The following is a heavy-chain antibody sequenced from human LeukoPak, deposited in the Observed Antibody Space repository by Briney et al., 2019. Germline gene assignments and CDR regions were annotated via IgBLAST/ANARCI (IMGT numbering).Heavy chain of an antibody. CDR1: GYTFTGYY. CDR3: AKAAAGSQHSYYYYYYLDV. V-gene: IGHV1-2*02. Sequence: ASVKVSCKASGYTFTGYYMHWVRQAPGQGLEWMGWINPNSGGTNYAQKFQGRVTVTRDTSISTAYMELSRLRSDDTAVYYCAKAAAGSQHSYYYYYYLDVWGTGTTVTISS. CDR2: INPNSGGT. J-gene: IGHJ6*03. D-gene: IGHD6-13*01.